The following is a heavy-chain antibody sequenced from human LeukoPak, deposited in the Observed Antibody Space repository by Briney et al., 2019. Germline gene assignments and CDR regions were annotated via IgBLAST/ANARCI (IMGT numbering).Heavy chain of an antibody. CDR3: ARERWDTAMDDFDY. V-gene: IGHV3-21*01. J-gene: IGHJ4*02. CDR1: GFTFSSYS. Sequence: GGSLRLSCAASGFTFSSYSMNWVRQAPGKGLEWVSSISNSSSYIYYADSEKGRSTISRDNAKNSLYLQMNSLRAEDTAVYYCARERWDTAMDDFDYWGQGTLVTVSS. CDR2: ISNSSSYI. D-gene: IGHD5-18*01.